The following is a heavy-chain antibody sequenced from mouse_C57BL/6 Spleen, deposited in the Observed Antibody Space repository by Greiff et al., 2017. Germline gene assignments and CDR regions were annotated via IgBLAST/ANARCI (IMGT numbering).Heavy chain of an antibody. CDR2: INPGSGGT. CDR3: ARGTTGYFDY. J-gene: IGHJ2*01. CDR1: GYAFTNYL. V-gene: IGHV1-54*01. Sequence: QVQLQQSGAELVRPGTSVKVSCKASGYAFTNYLIEWVKQRPGQGLEWIGVINPGSGGTNYNEKFKGKATLTADKYSSTAYMQLSSLTSEDAAVYVCARGTTGYFDYWGQGTTLTVSS. D-gene: IGHD2-13*01.